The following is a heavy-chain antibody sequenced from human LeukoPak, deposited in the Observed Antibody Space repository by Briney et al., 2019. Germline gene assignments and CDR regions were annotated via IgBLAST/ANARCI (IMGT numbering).Heavy chain of an antibody. J-gene: IGHJ4*02. CDR2: ISGSGGST. Sequence: PGGSLRLSCAASGFTFTSYAMSWVRQAPGKGLEWVSAISGSGGSTYYADSVKGRFTISRDNSKSTLFLQMNSLRAEDTAVYYYAKDPRVGSRVATPCHWGQGTLVTVSS. CDR1: GFTFTSYA. D-gene: IGHD5-24*01. V-gene: IGHV3-23*01. CDR3: AKDPRVGSRVATPCH.